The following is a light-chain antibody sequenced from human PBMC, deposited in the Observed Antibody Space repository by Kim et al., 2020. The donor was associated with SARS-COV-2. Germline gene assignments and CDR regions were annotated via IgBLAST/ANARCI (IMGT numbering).Light chain of an antibody. CDR3: QQYNNWLSWT. V-gene: IGKV3-15*01. Sequence: TPGERATLSCRASQSISSNLAWYQHKPGQAPRLLIYGASTRATGIPVRFSGSGSGTEFTLTISSLQSEDFAVYFCQQYNNWLSWTFGQGTKVDIK. CDR2: GAS. J-gene: IGKJ1*01. CDR1: QSISSN.